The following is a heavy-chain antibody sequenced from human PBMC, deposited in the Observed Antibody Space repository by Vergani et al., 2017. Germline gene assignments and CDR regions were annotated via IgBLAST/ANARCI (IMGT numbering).Heavy chain of an antibody. J-gene: IGHJ4*02. D-gene: IGHD3-3*01. Sequence: QVQLVQSGAEVKKPGASVKVSCKASGYTFTSYGISWVRQAPGQGLEWMGWISAYNGGTNYAQKFQGRVTMTRDTSISTAYMDLSRLRSDDTAVYYCARARVLWSGYRPYFDYWGQGTLVTVSS. V-gene: IGHV1-18*01. CDR3: ARARVLWSGYRPYFDY. CDR2: ISAYNGGT. CDR1: GYTFTSYG.